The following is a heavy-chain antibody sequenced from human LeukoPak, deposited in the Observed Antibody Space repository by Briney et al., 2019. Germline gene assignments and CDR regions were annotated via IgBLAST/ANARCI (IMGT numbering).Heavy chain of an antibody. J-gene: IGHJ4*02. CDR2: ISSGGTYI. V-gene: IGHV3-48*03. CDR1: RFTFSSYG. CDR3: ARSPSNWARFDY. D-gene: IGHD7-27*01. Sequence: GGSLRLSCAASRFTFSSYGMHWVRQAPGGGLEWISYISSGGTYIYHAESVKGRLTISRDDARNSLSLQMNSLRAEDTAVYYCARSPSNWARFDYWGQGTLVTVSS.